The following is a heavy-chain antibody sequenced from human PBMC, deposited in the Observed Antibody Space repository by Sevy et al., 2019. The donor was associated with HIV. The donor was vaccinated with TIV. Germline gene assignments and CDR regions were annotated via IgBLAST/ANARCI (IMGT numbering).Heavy chain of an antibody. CDR3: ARVSCLYYYDSSCYQCKHLNAFDI. V-gene: IGHV1-18*01. CDR1: GYTFTSYG. J-gene: IGHJ3*02. D-gene: IGHD3-22*01. CDR2: ISAYNGNT. Sequence: ASVKVSCKASGYTFTSYGISWVRQAPGQGLEWMGWISAYNGNTNYAQKLQGRVTMTTDTSTSTAYMELRSLRSDDTAVYYCARVSCLYYYDSSCYQCKHLNAFDIWGQGTMVTVSS.